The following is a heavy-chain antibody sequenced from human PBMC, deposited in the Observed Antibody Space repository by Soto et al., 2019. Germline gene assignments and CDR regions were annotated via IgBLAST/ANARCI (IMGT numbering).Heavy chain of an antibody. J-gene: IGHJ4*02. V-gene: IGHV4-61*08. Sequence: SETLSLTCTVSGGSISSGGYYWSWIRQHPGKGLEWIGLIHYSGSTNYNPSLKSRVTMSVDTSKNQFSLKLTSVNTADTAIYYCTRGGDPYKTGHWGQGTLVTVS. D-gene: IGHD2-21*01. CDR1: GGSISSGGYY. CDR2: IHYSGST. CDR3: TRGGDPYKTGH.